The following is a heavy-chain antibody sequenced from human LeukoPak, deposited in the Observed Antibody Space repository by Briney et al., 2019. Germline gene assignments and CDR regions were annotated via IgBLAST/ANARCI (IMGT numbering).Heavy chain of an antibody. CDR1: GFTFSSYG. J-gene: IGHJ3*02. D-gene: IGHD6-13*01. CDR2: ISYDGSNK. CDR3: AKEPTIAAAGYDAFDI. V-gene: IGHV3-30*18. Sequence: PGRSLRLSCAASGFTFSSYGMHWVRQAPGKGLEWVAVISYDGSNKYYADSVKGRFTISRDNSKNTLYLQMNSLRAEDTAVYYCAKEPTIAAAGYDAFDIWGQGTMVSVSS.